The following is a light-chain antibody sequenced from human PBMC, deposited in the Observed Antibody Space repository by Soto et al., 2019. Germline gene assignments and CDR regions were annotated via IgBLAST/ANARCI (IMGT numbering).Light chain of an antibody. CDR1: ESIGSH. CDR2: AVS. V-gene: IGKV1-39*01. J-gene: IGKJ3*01. Sequence: DIQMTQSPSSLSASIGARVTITCRASESIGSHLNWYQQRPGQAPKALIYAVSSLQSGVPSRFSGSGSGTDFTLTISSLQPEDFGTYYCQQSYSAPQFTFGPGTKVDIK. CDR3: QQSYSAPQFT.